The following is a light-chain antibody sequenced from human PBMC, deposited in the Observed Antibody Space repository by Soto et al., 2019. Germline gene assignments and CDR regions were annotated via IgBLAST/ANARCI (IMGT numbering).Light chain of an antibody. Sequence: QSVLTQPPSVSAAPGQKVTIYCSGSSSNIGNNYVSWYQQLPGTAPKLLIYENNKRPSGIPDRFTGSKSGTSATLGITGLQTGDEDDYYCGTWDSGLSWVFGGGTKLTVL. CDR3: GTWDSGLSWV. CDR2: ENN. V-gene: IGLV1-51*02. CDR1: SSNIGNNY. J-gene: IGLJ3*02.